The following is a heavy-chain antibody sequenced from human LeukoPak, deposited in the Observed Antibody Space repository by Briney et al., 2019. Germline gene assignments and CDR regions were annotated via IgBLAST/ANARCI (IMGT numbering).Heavy chain of an antibody. Sequence: TSETLSLTCTVSGCSISSYYWSWIRQPPGKGLEWIGYIYTSGSTNYNPSLKSRVTISVDTSKNQFSLKLSSVTAADTAVYYCARQRDFWSGYYSSHYFDYWGQGTLVTVSS. CDR2: IYTSGST. CDR3: ARQRDFWSGYYSSHYFDY. J-gene: IGHJ4*02. D-gene: IGHD3-3*01. CDR1: GCSISSYY. V-gene: IGHV4-4*09.